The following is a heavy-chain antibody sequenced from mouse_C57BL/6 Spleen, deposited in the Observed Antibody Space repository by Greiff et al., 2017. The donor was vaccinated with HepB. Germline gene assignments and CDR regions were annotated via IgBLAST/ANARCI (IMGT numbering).Heavy chain of an antibody. D-gene: IGHD2-1*01. CDR3: ARDGNYSNWYFDV. CDR1: GYAFSSSW. CDR2: IYPGDGDT. J-gene: IGHJ1*03. V-gene: IGHV1-82*01. Sequence: QVQLQQSGPELVKPGASVKISCKASGYAFSSSWMNWVKQRPGKGLEWIGRIYPGDGDTNYNGKFKGKATLTADKSSSTAYMQLSSLTSEDSAVYFCARDGNYSNWYFDVWGTGTTVTVSS.